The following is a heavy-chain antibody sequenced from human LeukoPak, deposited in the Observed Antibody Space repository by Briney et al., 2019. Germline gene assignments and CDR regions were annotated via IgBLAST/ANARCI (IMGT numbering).Heavy chain of an antibody. J-gene: IGHJ5*02. CDR1: GYTFTSYG. Sequence: GASVKVSCKASGYTFTSYGISWVRQAPGQGLEWMGWISAYNGNTNYAQKLQGRVTMTTDTSTSTAYMELRSLRSDDTAVYYCARERYCSSTSCYRGGGNWFDPWGQGTLVTVSS. CDR2: ISAYNGNT. V-gene: IGHV1-18*01. D-gene: IGHD2-2*02. CDR3: ARERYCSSTSCYRGGGNWFDP.